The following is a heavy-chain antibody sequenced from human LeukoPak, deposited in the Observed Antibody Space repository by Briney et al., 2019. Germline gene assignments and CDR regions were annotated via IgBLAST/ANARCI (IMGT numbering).Heavy chain of an antibody. D-gene: IGHD2-21*02. CDR1: GYTFTGYF. CDR3: ARGLGDDDFDY. Sequence: ASVKVSCKASGYTFTGYFIQWVRQAPGQGLEWMGWINPNSADTNYAQNFQGRVTMTRDTSITTAYMEVSSLRSDDTAVYYCARGLGDDDFDYWGQGTLVTVSS. V-gene: IGHV1-2*02. J-gene: IGHJ4*02. CDR2: INPNSADT.